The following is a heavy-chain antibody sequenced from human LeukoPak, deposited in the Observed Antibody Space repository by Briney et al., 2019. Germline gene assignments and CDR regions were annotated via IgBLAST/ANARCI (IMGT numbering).Heavy chain of an antibody. CDR2: IIPICGTA. J-gene: IGHJ6*03. D-gene: IGHD2-2*03. CDR1: GGTFSSYA. CDR3: ARGPFMMDSYYYMDV. Sequence: GSSVKVCCKASGGTFSSYAISWVRQAPGQGLEWMGGIIPICGTANYAQKFQGRVTITTDESTSTAYMELSSLPSEDPAVYYCARGPFMMDSYYYMDVWGKGTTVTLPS. V-gene: IGHV1-69*05.